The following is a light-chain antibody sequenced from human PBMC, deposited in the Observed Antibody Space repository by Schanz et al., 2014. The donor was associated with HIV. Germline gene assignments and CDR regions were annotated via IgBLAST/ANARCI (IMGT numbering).Light chain of an antibody. CDR3: QQSYSTPWT. V-gene: IGKV1-39*01. CDR1: QSISSW. J-gene: IGKJ1*01. Sequence: DIQMTQSPSTLSASVRDRVTITCRASQSISSWLAWYQQKAGKASKLLIYAASSLQSGVPSRFSGSGSGTDFTLTISSLQPEDFATYYCQQSYSTPWTFGQGTKVQIK. CDR2: AAS.